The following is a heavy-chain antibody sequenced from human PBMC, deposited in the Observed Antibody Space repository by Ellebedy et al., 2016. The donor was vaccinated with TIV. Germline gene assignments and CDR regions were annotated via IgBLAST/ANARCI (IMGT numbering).Heavy chain of an antibody. CDR2: IKEDGSEK. Sequence: GGSLRLXXAASGFTFSSYWMSWVRQTPGRGLEWVASIKEDGSEKRYLDSVKGRFTISKDNAKNALYLQLNNLRAEDTAVYYCATDGTYGNFDNWGQGTLVTVSS. D-gene: IGHD1-26*01. V-gene: IGHV3-7*01. CDR3: ATDGTYGNFDN. CDR1: GFTFSSYW. J-gene: IGHJ4*02.